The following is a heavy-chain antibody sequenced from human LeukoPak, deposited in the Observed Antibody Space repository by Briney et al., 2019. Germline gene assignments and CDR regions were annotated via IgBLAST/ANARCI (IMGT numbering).Heavy chain of an antibody. V-gene: IGHV4-59*08. CDR3: ARHRAYSSSSPFDY. CDR1: GGSISSVY. Sequence: SETLSLTCSVSGGSISSVYWSWIRQPPGKGLECIGYIYYTGSTNYNPSLKSRVTMFVDMSKNQFSLRLSSVTAADTAVYYCARHRAYSSSSPFDYWGQGTLVTVSS. D-gene: IGHD6-6*01. J-gene: IGHJ4*02. CDR2: IYYTGST.